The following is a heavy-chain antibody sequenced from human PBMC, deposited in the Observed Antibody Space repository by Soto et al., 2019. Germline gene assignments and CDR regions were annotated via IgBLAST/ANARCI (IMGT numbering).Heavy chain of an antibody. CDR2: VYFSGNT. J-gene: IGHJ5*02. Sequence: SETLYITRTVSGGSLRSYYWTWIRQSPGKGLEWIGYVYFSGNTNYNPSLKSRVTISIDTSKNQFSLRLASVTAADTAFYYCGSVRPSGYVLSWGQGTLVTVS. D-gene: IGHD6-25*01. V-gene: IGHV4-59*01. CDR1: GGSLRSYY. CDR3: GSVRPSGYVLS.